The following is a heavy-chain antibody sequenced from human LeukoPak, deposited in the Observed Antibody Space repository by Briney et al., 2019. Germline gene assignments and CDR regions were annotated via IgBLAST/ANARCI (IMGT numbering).Heavy chain of an antibody. Sequence: PSETLSLTCTVSGGSISSYYWSWIQQPPGKGLEWIGYIYYSGSTNYNPSLKSRVTISVDTSKNQFSLKLSSVTAADTAVYYCARDGIPAGGAFDIWGQGTMVTVSS. V-gene: IGHV4-59*01. D-gene: IGHD1-1*01. CDR3: ARDGIPAGGAFDI. CDR1: GGSISSYY. CDR2: IYYSGST. J-gene: IGHJ3*02.